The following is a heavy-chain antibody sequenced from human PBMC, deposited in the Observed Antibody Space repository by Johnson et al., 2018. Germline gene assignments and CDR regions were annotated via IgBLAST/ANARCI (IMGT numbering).Heavy chain of an antibody. CDR3: AKERRRGYSYCYGYGGAFDI. D-gene: IGHD5-18*01. CDR2: LSSSSSYI. CDR1: GFTFSSYS. J-gene: IGHJ3*02. V-gene: IGHV3-21*01. Sequence: EVQLVESGGGLVKPGGSLRLSCAASGFTFSSYSMNWVRQAPGKGLEWVSSLSSSSSYIYYADPVKGRFTISLDNTKNTLYLQLNSLRAEGTAVYYCAKERRRGYSYCYGYGGAFDIWGQGTMVTVSS.